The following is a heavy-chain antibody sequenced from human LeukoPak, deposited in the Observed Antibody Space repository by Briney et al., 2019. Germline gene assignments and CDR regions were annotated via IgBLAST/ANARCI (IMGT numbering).Heavy chain of an antibody. J-gene: IGHJ4*02. Sequence: ASVRVSCKASGYTFTGYYMHWVRQAPGQGREWMGWINPNSGGTNYAQKFQGRVTMTRDTSISTAYMELSRLRSDDTAVYYCARERLTYGDYVRDYWGQGTLVTVSS. CDR3: ARERLTYGDYVRDY. CDR2: INPNSGGT. CDR1: GYTFTGYY. V-gene: IGHV1-2*02. D-gene: IGHD4-17*01.